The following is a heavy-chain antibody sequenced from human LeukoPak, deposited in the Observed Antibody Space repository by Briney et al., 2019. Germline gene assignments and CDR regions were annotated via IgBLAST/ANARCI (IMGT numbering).Heavy chain of an antibody. Sequence: SETLSLTCTVSGYSISSGYYWGWIRQPPGKGLEWIGIIYHSGSTYYNPSLKSRVTISVDTSKNQFSLKLSSVTAADTAVYYCARVHSTGYHFDYWGQGTLVTVSS. J-gene: IGHJ4*02. D-gene: IGHD6-19*01. CDR3: ARVHSTGYHFDY. V-gene: IGHV4-38-2*02. CDR1: GYSISSGYY. CDR2: IYHSGST.